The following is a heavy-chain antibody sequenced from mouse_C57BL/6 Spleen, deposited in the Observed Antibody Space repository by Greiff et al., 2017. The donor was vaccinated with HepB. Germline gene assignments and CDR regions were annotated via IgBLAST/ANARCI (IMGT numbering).Heavy chain of an antibody. V-gene: IGHV1-82*01. J-gene: IGHJ2*01. CDR1: GYAFSSSW. CDR2: IYPGDGDT. D-gene: IGHD1-1*01. Sequence: QVQLQQSGPELVKPGASVTISCKASGYAFSSSWMDWVKQRPGKGLVWIGRIYPGDGDTNYNGKFKGKATLTADKSSSTAYMQLSSLTSEDSAVYFCARLTTGDYWGQGTTLTVSS. CDR3: ARLTTGDY.